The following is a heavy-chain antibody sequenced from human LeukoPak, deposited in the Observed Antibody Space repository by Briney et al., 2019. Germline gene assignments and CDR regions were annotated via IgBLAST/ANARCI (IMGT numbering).Heavy chain of an antibody. CDR2: ISSSSSYI. Sequence: GGSLRLSCAASGFTFSSYSMNWVRQAPGKGLEWVSSISSSSSYIYYADSVKGRFTISRDNAKNSLYLQMNSLRAEDTAVYYCVGGLTTVTTTGTGNDYWGQGTLVTVSS. CDR1: GFTFSSYS. CDR3: VGGLTTVTTTGTGNDY. J-gene: IGHJ4*02. D-gene: IGHD4-17*01. V-gene: IGHV3-21*01.